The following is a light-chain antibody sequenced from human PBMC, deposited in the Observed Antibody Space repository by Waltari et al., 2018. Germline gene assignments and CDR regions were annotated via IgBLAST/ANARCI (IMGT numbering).Light chain of an antibody. V-gene: IGLV2-14*01. CDR1: SSDAGGYNY. J-gene: IGLJ1*01. Sequence: QSALTPPASVSGSPGQSITIPYTGTSSDAGGYNYVSWYQQHPGKAPKLMIYDVSKRPSGVSNRFSGSKSGNTASLTISGLQAEDEADYYCSSYTSSSTYVFGTGTKVTVL. CDR2: DVS. CDR3: SSYTSSSTYV.